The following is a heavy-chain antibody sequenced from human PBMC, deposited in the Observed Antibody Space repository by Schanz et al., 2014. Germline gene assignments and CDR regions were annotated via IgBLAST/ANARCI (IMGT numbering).Heavy chain of an antibody. J-gene: IGHJ4*02. D-gene: IGHD5-12*01. V-gene: IGHV4-4*07. CDR2: IYSNGIS. CDR1: GGSINNYF. CDR3: VRVKGEHSGHDYIVY. Sequence: DLEESGPGLVKPSETLSVTCTVSGGSINNYFWTWIRQPAGKGLEWIGRIYSNGISHYNPSLESRVTMSVDTSKNKFSLNLTPVTPADTAIYYCVRVKGEHSGHDYIVYWGQGIQVTDSP.